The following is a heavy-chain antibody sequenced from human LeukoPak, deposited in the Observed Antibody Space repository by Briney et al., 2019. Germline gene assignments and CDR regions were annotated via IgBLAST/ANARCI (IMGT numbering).Heavy chain of an antibody. D-gene: IGHD2-15*01. CDR2: ITYDAINK. J-gene: IGHJ3*02. V-gene: IGHV3-30*18. CDR3: AKSEEDAWSDAFGI. CDR1: GFTFNNYD. Sequence: PGGSLRLSCAASGFTFNNYDMHWVRQAPGKGLEWVAVITYDAINKYYADSVKGRFTISGENSKNTLSLQMYSLRTEDTAMYYCAKSEEDAWSDAFGIWGQGTMVTVSS.